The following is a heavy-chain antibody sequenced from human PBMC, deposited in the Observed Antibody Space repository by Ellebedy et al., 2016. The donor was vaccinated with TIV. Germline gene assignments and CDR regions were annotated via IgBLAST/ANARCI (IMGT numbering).Heavy chain of an antibody. CDR2: ISSDGSNQ. V-gene: IGHV3-30*03. Sequence: GGSLRLSCAASGFTFSSYGMHWVRQAPGKGLEWVTIISSDGSNQYYADSVKGRFTISRDNSKNTLYLQMNSLRLDDTAVYYCARAGEKWELNYWGQGALVTVSS. CDR3: ARAGEKWELNY. D-gene: IGHD1-26*01. CDR1: GFTFSSYG. J-gene: IGHJ4*02.